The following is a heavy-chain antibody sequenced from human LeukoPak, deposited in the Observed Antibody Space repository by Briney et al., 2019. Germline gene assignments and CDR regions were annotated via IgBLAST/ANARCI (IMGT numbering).Heavy chain of an antibody. CDR3: ARATMVRGAPLDP. J-gene: IGHJ5*02. D-gene: IGHD3-10*01. V-gene: IGHV1-2*04. CDR1: GYTFTGYY. CDR2: INPNSGGT. Sequence: GASVKVSCKASGYTFTGYYMHWVRQAPGQGLEWMGWINPNSGGTNYAQKFQGWVTMTRDTSISTAYMELSRLRSDDTAVYYCARATMVRGAPLDPWGQGTLVTVSS.